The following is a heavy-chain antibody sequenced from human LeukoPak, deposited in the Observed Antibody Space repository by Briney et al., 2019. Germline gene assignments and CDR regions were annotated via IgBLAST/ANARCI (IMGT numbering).Heavy chain of an antibody. CDR2: IYSGGST. V-gene: IGHV3-53*01. CDR3: ARDQTVPPGDAFDI. D-gene: IGHD4-17*01. J-gene: IGHJ3*02. CDR1: GFTVSSNY. Sequence: GGSPRLSCAASGFTVSSNYMSWVRQAPGKGLEWVSVIYSGGSTYYADSVKGRFTISRDNSKNTLYLQMNSLRAEDTAVYYCARDQTVPPGDAFDIWGQGTMVTVSS.